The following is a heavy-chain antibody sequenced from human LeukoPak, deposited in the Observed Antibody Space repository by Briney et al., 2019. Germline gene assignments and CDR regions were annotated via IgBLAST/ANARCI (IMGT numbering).Heavy chain of an antibody. V-gene: IGHV3-23*01. Sequence: PGGSLRLSCAGSGFPFSSHGMNWVRQAPGKGLEWVSGISPGGGPTYYADSVRGRFRISRDDLKNTLYLQMTNLRAEDTAVYYCAKDGAWLRFDDWGQGILVTVSS. CDR1: GFPFSSHG. D-gene: IGHD5-12*01. J-gene: IGHJ4*02. CDR3: AKDGAWLRFDD. CDR2: ISPGGGPT.